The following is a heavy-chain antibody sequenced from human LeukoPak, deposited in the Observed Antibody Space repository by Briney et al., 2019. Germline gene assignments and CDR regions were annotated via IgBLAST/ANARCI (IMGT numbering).Heavy chain of an antibody. J-gene: IGHJ4*02. CDR3: TTTPTKYYDFWSAYNDY. CDR2: IKSKTDGGTT. Sequence: GSLGLSCAASGFTFTNAWMNWVRQAPGKGLEWVGRIKSKTDGGTTDYAAPVKGRFTISRDDSKNALYLQMNSLKTEDTAVYYCTTTPTKYYDFWSAYNDYWGQGTLVTVSS. D-gene: IGHD3-3*01. CDR1: GFTFTNAW. V-gene: IGHV3-15*07.